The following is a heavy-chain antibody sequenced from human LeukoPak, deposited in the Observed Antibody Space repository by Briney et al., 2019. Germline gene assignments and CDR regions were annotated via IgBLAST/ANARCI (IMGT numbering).Heavy chain of an antibody. CDR3: ARGGYDILTGYSTPLGH. D-gene: IGHD3-9*01. CDR2: IYYSGST. V-gene: IGHV4-39*07. J-gene: IGHJ4*02. CDR1: GGPISSSSYY. Sequence: KTSETLSLTCTVSGGPISSSSYYWGWIRQPPGKGLEWIGSIYYSGSTYYNPSLKSRVTISVDTSKNQFSLKLSSVTAADTAVYYCARGGYDILTGYSTPLGHWGQGTLVTVSS.